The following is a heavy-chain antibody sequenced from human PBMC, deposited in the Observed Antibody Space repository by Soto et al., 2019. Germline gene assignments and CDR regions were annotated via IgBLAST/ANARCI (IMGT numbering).Heavy chain of an antibody. V-gene: IGHV3-30*18. D-gene: IGHD6-13*01. CDR2: IASDGKDK. Sequence: QVQLVESGGGVVQPGRSLKLSCAASGFTFSNYAIHWVRQAPGKGLEWVAVIASDGKDKRYADSVKGRFTISRDNSKNTVYLQMNSLRGEDTAVYYCAKDGAIAAADYFFAYWGHGSLVTVSS. J-gene: IGHJ4*01. CDR3: AKDGAIAAADYFFAY. CDR1: GFTFSNYA.